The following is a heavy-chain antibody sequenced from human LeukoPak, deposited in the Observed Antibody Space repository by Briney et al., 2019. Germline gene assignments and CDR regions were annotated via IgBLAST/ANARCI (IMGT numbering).Heavy chain of an antibody. CDR1: GYTFTSYY. J-gene: IGHJ4*02. D-gene: IGHD4-17*01. V-gene: IGHV1-46*01. CDR2: INPSGGST. Sequence: AASVKVSCKASGYTFTSYYMHWVRQAPGQGLEWMGIINPSGGSTSYAQKFQGRVTITADKSTSTAYMELSSLRSEDTAVYYCASQPPVIYGDSARGSFDYWGQGTLVTVSS. CDR3: ASQPPVIYGDSARGSFDY.